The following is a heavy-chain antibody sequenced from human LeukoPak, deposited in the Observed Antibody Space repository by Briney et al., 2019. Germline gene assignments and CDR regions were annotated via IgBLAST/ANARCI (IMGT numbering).Heavy chain of an antibody. CDR3: AREHKSYGDYPYYFDS. CDR2: INKKGGT. Sequence: PSQTLSLTCTVSSDSISSGDYYWSWIRQPAGKGLEFIGNINKKGGTFYNPPLKSRVSISIDTSKNQFSLKLTSVTAADTAVYFCAREHKSYGDYPYYFDSWGQGTLVTVSS. CDR1: SDSISSGDYY. J-gene: IGHJ4*02. V-gene: IGHV4-30-4*01. D-gene: IGHD4-17*01.